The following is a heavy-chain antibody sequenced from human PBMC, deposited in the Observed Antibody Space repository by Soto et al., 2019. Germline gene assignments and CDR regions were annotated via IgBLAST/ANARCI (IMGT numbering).Heavy chain of an antibody. V-gene: IGHV3-23*01. CDR3: AKVLSKNYYYPFDF. CDR2: ISGGSSVT. CDR1: VFTLSDYA. Sequence: GSLRRSCTASVFTLSDYAMTWVRQAPGKGLEWVSTISGGSSVTYYGDSVKGRFTISRDNAKKTLFLQLNRLSAEDTATYYCAKVLSKNYYYPFDFWGQGTQVTVSS. D-gene: IGHD3-10*01. J-gene: IGHJ4*02.